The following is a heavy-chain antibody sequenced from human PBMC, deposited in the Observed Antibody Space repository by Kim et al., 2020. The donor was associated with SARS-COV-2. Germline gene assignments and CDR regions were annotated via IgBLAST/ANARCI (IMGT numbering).Heavy chain of an antibody. Sequence: VKVSCKASGGTFSSYAISWVRQAPGQGLEWMGGIIPIFGTANYAQKFQGRVTITADESTSTAYMELSSLRSEDTAVYYCASPDCSSTSCYSDYYYYGMDVWGQGTTVTVSS. D-gene: IGHD2-2*01. CDR1: GGTFSSYA. CDR2: IIPIFGTA. J-gene: IGHJ6*02. V-gene: IGHV1-69*01. CDR3: ASPDCSSTSCYSDYYYYGMDV.